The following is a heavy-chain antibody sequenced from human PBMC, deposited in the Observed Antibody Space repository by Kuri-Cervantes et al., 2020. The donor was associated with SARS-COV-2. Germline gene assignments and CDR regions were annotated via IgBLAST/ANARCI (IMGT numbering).Heavy chain of an antibody. CDR2: TYYRSKWYN. CDR1: GDSVSRNSAA. CDR3: ARGRGLETHTDAFDI. D-gene: IGHD6-19*01. V-gene: IGHV6-1*01. Sequence: SETLSLTCAVSGDSVSRNSAAWNWIRQSPSRGLEWLARTYYRSKWYNDYAVSVKSRIIINSDTSKNQFSLQLNSETPEDTAVYFCARGRGLETHTDAFDIWGQGTLVTVSS. J-gene: IGHJ3*02.